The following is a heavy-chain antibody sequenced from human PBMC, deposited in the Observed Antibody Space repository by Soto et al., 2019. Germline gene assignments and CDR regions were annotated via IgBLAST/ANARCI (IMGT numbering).Heavy chain of an antibody. CDR2: IIPVFGTT. J-gene: IGHJ4*02. D-gene: IGHD3-22*01. V-gene: IGHV1-69*06. CDR1: GGTFSTYA. CDR3: ARDPEENYDRTGYYPPRFDS. Sequence: QVRLVQSGAEVKRPGSSVKVSCTASGGTFSTYALSWVRQAPGQGLEWMGGIIPVFGTTDLAPKFQGRVTSTADTSTSTAYLEVYSLRSEDTAMYYCARDPEENYDRTGYYPPRFDSWGQGTLVTVSS.